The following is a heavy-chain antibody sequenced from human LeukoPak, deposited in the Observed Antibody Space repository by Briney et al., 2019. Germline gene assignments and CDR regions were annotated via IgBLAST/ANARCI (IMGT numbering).Heavy chain of an antibody. D-gene: IGHD3-10*01. CDR3: VRGFYYTGMDV. CDR2: TYYRSKWYN. CDR1: GDSVSSNSAA. V-gene: IGHV6-1*01. Sequence: SQTLSLTFGISGDSVSSNSAAWNWLRQSPSRGLEWLGRTYYRSKWYNDYAVSVKSRIIIKPDTSKNQFSLQLTSVTPEDTAMYYCVRGFYYTGMDVWGQGATVTVSS. J-gene: IGHJ6*02.